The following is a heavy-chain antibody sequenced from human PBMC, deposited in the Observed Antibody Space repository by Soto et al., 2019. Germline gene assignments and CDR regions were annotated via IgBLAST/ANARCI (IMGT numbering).Heavy chain of an antibody. Sequence: EVELVESGGGLDQPGGSLRLSCAASGFTFSSYWMSWVRQAPGKGLEWVANIKQDGSEKYYVDSVKGRFTISRDNAKNSLYLQMNSLRAEDTAVYYCARPSITMVYYYMDVWGKGTTVTVSS. CDR3: ARPSITMVYYYMDV. V-gene: IGHV3-7*01. CDR2: IKQDGSEK. J-gene: IGHJ6*03. D-gene: IGHD3-10*01. CDR1: GFTFSSYW.